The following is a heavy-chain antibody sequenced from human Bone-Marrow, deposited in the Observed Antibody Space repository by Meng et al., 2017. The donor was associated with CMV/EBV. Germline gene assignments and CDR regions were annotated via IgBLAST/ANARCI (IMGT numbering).Heavy chain of an antibody. CDR1: GGSISSYY. J-gene: IGHJ4*02. CDR3: ARYRGYYGSGSFRLDY. CDR2: IYYSGST. V-gene: IGHV4-59*01. Sequence: SETLSLTCTVSGGSISSYYWNWIRQPPGKGLEWIGYIYYSGSTNYNPSLKSRVTISVDTSKNQFSLKLSSVTAADTAVYYCARYRGYYGSGSFRLDYWGQGTLVTVSS. D-gene: IGHD3-10*01.